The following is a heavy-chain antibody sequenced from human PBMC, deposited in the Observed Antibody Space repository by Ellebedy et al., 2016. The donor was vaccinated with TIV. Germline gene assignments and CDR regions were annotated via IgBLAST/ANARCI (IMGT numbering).Heavy chain of an antibody. CDR3: AKGSAGTRGVVEPYYYYGMDV. V-gene: IGHV3-23*01. CDR2: ISGSGGST. CDR1: GFTFSSYA. Sequence: GGSLRLSXAASGFTFSSYAMSWVRQAPGKGLEWVSAISGSGGSTYYADSVKGRFTISRDNSKNTLYLQMNSLRAEDTAVYYCAKGSAGTRGVVEPYYYYGMDVWGQGTTVTVSS. D-gene: IGHD2-15*01. J-gene: IGHJ6*02.